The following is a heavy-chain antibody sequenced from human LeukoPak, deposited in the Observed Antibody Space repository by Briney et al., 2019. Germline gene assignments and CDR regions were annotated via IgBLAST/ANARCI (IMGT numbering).Heavy chain of an antibody. CDR1: GYTFTSYD. J-gene: IGHJ4*02. V-gene: IGHV1-8*01. CDR3: ARGSVTYSSGWYVY. Sequence: ASVKVSCKASGYTFTSYDINWVRQATGQGLGWMGWMNPNSGNTGYAQKFQGRVTMTRDTSISTAYMELSRLRSDDTAVYYCARGSVTYSSGWYVYWGQGTLVTVSS. CDR2: MNPNSGNT. D-gene: IGHD6-19*01.